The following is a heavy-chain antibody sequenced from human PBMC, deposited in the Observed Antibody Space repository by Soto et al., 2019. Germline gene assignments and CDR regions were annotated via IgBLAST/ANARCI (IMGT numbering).Heavy chain of an antibody. CDR1: GYSFTSYW. J-gene: IGHJ6*02. D-gene: IGHD6-13*01. CDR3: ARTSAAGKYYYGMDV. V-gene: IGHV5-51*01. CDR2: IYPGDSDT. Sequence: GEALKISCKGSGYSFTSYWIGWVRQMPGKGLEWMGIIYPGDSDTRYSPSFQGQVTISADKSISTAYLQWSSLKASDTAMYYCARTSAAGKYYYGMDVWGQGTTVTVSS.